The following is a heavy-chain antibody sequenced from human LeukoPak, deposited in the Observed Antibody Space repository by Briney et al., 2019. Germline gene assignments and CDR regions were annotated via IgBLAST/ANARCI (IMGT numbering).Heavy chain of an antibody. CDR2: IYHNGNT. CDR1: GGSISSSSYY. CDR3: ARSHSSAVITSEYYHH. J-gene: IGHJ1*01. D-gene: IGHD3-16*01. Sequence: PSETLSLTCTVSGGSISSSSYYWGWIRQPPGKGLEWLGSIYHNGNTYYNASLKSRVTISIDTSKNQFSLKLNSVTAADTAVYFCARSHSSAVITSEYYHHWGQGTLVIISS. V-gene: IGHV4-39*07.